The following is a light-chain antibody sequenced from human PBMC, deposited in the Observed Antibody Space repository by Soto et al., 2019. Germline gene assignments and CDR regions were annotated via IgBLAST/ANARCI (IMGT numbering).Light chain of an antibody. CDR3: QQYGSSGT. CDR1: QTVRNNY. V-gene: IGKV3-20*01. J-gene: IGKJ1*01. Sequence: FVLTQSPGTLSLSPGERATLSCRASQTVRNNYLAWYQQKPGQAPRLLIYGASNRATGIPDRFSGSGSGTDFTLTISRLEPEDFAVYYCQQYGSSGTFGQGTKVDI. CDR2: GAS.